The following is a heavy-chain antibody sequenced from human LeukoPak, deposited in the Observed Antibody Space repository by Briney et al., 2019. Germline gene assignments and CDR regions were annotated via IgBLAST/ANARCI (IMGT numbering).Heavy chain of an antibody. Sequence: TSETLSLTCTVSGGSISSSSDYWGWIRQPPGKGLEWLGTIYYYGSTYYNPSLKSRVTISVDTAKHQFSLKLSSVTAADTAVYYCARRAMVRGGTYFDYWGQGTLVTVSS. V-gene: IGHV4-39*01. CDR2: IYYYGST. CDR3: ARRAMVRGGTYFDY. CDR1: GGSISSSSDY. D-gene: IGHD3-10*01. J-gene: IGHJ4*02.